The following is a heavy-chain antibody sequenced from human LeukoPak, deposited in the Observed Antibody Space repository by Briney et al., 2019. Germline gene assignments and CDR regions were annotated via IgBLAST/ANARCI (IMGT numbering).Heavy chain of an antibody. CDR3: ATSDCSGGSCYKPHYFDY. V-gene: IGHV2-5*01. J-gene: IGHJ4*02. CDR1: GFSLSTSGVG. CDR2: IYWNDDK. D-gene: IGHD2-15*01. Sequence: SGPTLVNPTQTLTLTCTFSGFSLSTSGVGVGLIRQPPGKALEWLALIYWNDDKRYSPSLKSRLTITKDTSKNQVVLTMTNMDPVDTATYYCATSDCSGGSCYKPHYFDYWGQGTLVTVSS.